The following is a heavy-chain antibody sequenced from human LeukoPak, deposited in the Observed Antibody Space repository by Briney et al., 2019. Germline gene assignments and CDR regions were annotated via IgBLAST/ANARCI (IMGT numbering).Heavy chain of an antibody. V-gene: IGHV3-11*04. CDR3: ARRDSSGYYSHFDY. D-gene: IGHD3-22*01. CDR2: ISSSGSTI. CDR1: GFTIINYY. Sequence: GGSLILSCAASGFTIINYYLSWIRQPPGKELEGVSYISSSGSTIYYEDPVKGRVTIPRDNAKNSLYLQMNRLRAEDTAVYYGARRDSSGYYSHFDYWGQGTLVTVSS. J-gene: IGHJ4*02.